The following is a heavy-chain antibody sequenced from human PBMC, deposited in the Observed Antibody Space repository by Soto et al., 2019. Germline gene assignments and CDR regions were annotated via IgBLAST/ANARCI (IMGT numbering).Heavy chain of an antibody. J-gene: IGHJ3*02. D-gene: IGHD3-10*01. CDR2: ISAYNGNT. CDR1: GYTFTSYG. CDR3: ALYYYGSGRLLYAFDI. Sequence: QVQLVQSGAEVKKPGASVKVSCKASGYTFTSYGISWVRQAPGQGLEWMGWISAYNGNTNYAQKLQGRVTMTTDTSTSTDYMELRSLRSDDTAVYYCALYYYGSGRLLYAFDIWGQGTMVTVSS. V-gene: IGHV1-18*01.